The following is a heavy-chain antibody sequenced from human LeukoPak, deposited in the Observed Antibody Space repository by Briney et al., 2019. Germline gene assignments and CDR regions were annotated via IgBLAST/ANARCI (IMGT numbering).Heavy chain of an antibody. J-gene: IGHJ4*02. V-gene: IGHV1-46*01. CDR3: ARGRRAGTTGGPFDY. Sequence: ASVKVSRKASGYTFTSYYIHWVRQAPGQGLEWMGIVNRSGGTTSYAQRFQGRVTMTRDTSTSTVYMELSSLRSEDAAMYYCARGRRAGTTGGPFDYWGQGTLVTVSS. CDR2: VNRSGGTT. D-gene: IGHD1-1*01. CDR1: GYTFTSYY.